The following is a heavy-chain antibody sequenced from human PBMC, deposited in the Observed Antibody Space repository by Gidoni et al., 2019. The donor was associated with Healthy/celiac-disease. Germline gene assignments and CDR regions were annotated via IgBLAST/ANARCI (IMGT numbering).Heavy chain of an antibody. CDR2: IYWDDDK. Sequence: QITLKESGPTLVKPTQTLTLTCTFSGFSLSTSGVGVGWIRQPPGKALEWLALIYWDDDKRYSPSLKSRLTITKDTSKNQVVLTMTNMDPVDTATYYCAHRLLSFGVVRSNWFDPWGQGTLVTVSS. V-gene: IGHV2-5*02. CDR3: AHRLLSFGVVRSNWFDP. J-gene: IGHJ5*02. D-gene: IGHD3-3*01. CDR1: GFSLSTSGVG.